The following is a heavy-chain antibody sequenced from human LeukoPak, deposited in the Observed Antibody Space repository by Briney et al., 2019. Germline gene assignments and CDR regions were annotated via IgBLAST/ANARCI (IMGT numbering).Heavy chain of an antibody. J-gene: IGHJ5*02. CDR3: ARFGFSPYYDFWSGSNWFDP. Sequence: NTGYAQKFQGRVTMTRNTSISTAYMELSSLRSEDTAVYYCARFGFSPYYDFWSGSNWFDPWGQGTLVTVSS. V-gene: IGHV1-8*01. CDR2: NT. D-gene: IGHD3-3*01.